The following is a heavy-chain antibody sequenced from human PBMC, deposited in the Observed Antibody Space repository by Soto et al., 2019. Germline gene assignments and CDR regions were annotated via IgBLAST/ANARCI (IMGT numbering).Heavy chain of an antibody. CDR1: GFTFSSYG. Sequence: QVQLVESGGGVVQPGRSLRLSCAASGFTFSSYGMHWVRQAPGKGLEWVAVISYDGSNKYYAHAVKRRFTSPRENSKNTLYLQINNLRAEDTAGYYCAKAVAQPYYYYYGMDVWGQGATVTVSS. CDR3: AKAVAQPYYYYYGMDV. V-gene: IGHV3-30*18. D-gene: IGHD2-15*01. J-gene: IGHJ6*02. CDR2: ISYDGSNK.